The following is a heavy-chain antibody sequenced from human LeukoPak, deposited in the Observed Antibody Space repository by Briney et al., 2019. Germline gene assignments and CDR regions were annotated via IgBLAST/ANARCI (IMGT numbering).Heavy chain of an antibody. V-gene: IGHV3-21*01. CDR2: ISSSSSYI. Sequence: PGGSLRLSCAASGSTFSSYSMNWVRQAPGKGLEWVSSISSSSSYIYYADSVKGRFTISRDNAKNSLYLQMNSLRAEDTAVYYCASSVQLWFLFDYWGQGTLVTVSS. D-gene: IGHD5-18*01. CDR1: GSTFSSYS. CDR3: ASSVQLWFLFDY. J-gene: IGHJ4*02.